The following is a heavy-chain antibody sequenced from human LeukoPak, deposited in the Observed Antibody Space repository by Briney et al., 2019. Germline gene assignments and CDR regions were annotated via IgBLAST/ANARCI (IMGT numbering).Heavy chain of an antibody. D-gene: IGHD6-19*01. J-gene: IGHJ4*02. Sequence: GGSQRLSCAASGFTFSSSWMAWVRQAPGKGLEWVANIKQDGIEKHYVDSVKGRFTISRDNAKNSLYLQMNSLRVDDTAVYYCARDTSGSLDFWGQGTLVTVSS. CDR2: IKQDGIEK. CDR1: GFTFSSSW. V-gene: IGHV3-7*01. CDR3: ARDTSGSLDF.